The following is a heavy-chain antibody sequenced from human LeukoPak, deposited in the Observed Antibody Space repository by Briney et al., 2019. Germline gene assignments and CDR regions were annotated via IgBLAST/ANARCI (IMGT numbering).Heavy chain of an antibody. J-gene: IGHJ4*02. V-gene: IGHV1-69*04. CDR2: IIPILGIA. CDR1: GGTFSSYA. D-gene: IGHD2-15*01. Sequence: GASVKVSCKASGGTFSSYAISWVRQAPGQGLEWMGRIIPILGIANYAQKFQGGVTITADKSTSTAYMELSSLRSEDTAVYYCARGGPVAATERYFDYWGQGTLVTVSS. CDR3: ARGGPVAATERYFDY.